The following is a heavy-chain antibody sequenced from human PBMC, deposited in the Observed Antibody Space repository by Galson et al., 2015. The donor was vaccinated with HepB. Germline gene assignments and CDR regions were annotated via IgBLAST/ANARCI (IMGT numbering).Heavy chain of an antibody. J-gene: IGHJ4*02. D-gene: IGHD6-19*01. CDR2: ISAYNGNT. V-gene: IGHV1-18*04. CDR3: VRVDEDYSGWYHPWDY. Sequence: SVKVSCKASGYTFTSYGISWVRQAPGQGLEWMGWISAYNGNTNYAQKIQGRVTMTTDTSTSTAYMELRSLRPDDTAVYYCVRVDEDYSGWYHPWDYWGQGTLVTVSS. CDR1: GYTFTSYG.